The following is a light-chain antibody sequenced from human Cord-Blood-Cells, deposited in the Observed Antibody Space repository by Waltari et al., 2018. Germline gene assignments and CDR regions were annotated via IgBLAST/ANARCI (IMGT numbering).Light chain of an antibody. V-gene: IGLV2-14*03. CDR3: SSYTSSSTPYV. Sequence: QSALTQPASVSGSPGQSITISCTGTSSDVGGYNYVSWYQQHPGKAPKLLIYDVSNRPSGVSNRFSASKSGNMASLAISGLQAEDEADYYCSSYTSSSTPYVFRTGTKVTVL. CDR1: SSDVGGYNY. CDR2: DVS. J-gene: IGLJ1*01.